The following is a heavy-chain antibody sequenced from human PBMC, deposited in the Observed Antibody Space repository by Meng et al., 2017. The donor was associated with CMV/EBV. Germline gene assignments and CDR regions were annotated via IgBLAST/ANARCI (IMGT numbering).Heavy chain of an antibody. J-gene: IGHJ4*02. CDR3: TRNRGSSGFPRLDFDY. D-gene: IGHD3-22*01. CDR2: IRSKAYGGTT. Sequence: GGSLRLSCTASGFTFGDYAMSWVRQAPGKGLEWVGFIRSKAYGGTTEYAASVKGRFTISRDDSKSIAYLQMNSLKTEDTAVYYCTRNRGSSGFPRLDFDYWGQGTLVTVSS. V-gene: IGHV3-49*04. CDR1: GFTFGDYA.